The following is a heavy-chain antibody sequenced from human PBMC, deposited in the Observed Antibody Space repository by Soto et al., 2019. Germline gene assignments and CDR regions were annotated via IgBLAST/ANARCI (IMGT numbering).Heavy chain of an antibody. CDR3: ARTPNQDCSGVRCYPP. D-gene: IGHD2-15*01. CDR2: ISGSGYYI. Sequence: NPVGSVRLSCAGSRVTLSTDSMSWVRQAPGKGLEWVASISGSGYYISYTDSVKGRFTISRDDAKNSLYLQMNSLRVEDTAMYYCARTPNQDCSGVRCYPPWGQGTVVTVSS. V-gene: IGHV3-21*01. CDR1: RVTLSTDS. J-gene: IGHJ5*02.